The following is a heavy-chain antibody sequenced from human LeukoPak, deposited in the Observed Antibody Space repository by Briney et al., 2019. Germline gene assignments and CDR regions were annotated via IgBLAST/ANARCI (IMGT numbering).Heavy chain of an antibody. D-gene: IGHD3-22*01. Sequence: GGSLRLSCAASGFIFKSYWMSWVRQAPGKGLEWVANIKQDGSEKYYVDSVKGRFTISRDNAKNSLYLQMNSLRAEDTAVYYCASSVYYYDSSGYRNEGFDYWGQGTLVTVSS. J-gene: IGHJ4*02. V-gene: IGHV3-7*01. CDR3: ASSVYYYDSSGYRNEGFDY. CDR2: IKQDGSEK. CDR1: GFIFKSYW.